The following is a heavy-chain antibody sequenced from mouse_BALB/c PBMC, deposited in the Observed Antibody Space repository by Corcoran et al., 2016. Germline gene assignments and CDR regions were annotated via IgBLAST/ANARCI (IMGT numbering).Heavy chain of an antibody. Sequence: EVQLQQSGAELVKPGASVKLSCTASGFNIKDTYMHWVKQRPEQGLEWIGRIDPANGNTKYDPKFQGKATITADTSSNTAYLQLSSLTSEDTAVYYCAYYYGSSGYAMDYWGQGTSVTVSS. V-gene: IGHV14-3*02. CDR3: AYYYGSSGYAMDY. CDR1: GFNIKDTY. J-gene: IGHJ4*01. D-gene: IGHD1-1*01. CDR2: IDPANGNT.